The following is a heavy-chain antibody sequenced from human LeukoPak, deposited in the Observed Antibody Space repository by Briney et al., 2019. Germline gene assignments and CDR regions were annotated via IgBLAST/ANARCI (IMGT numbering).Heavy chain of an antibody. CDR3: AKVISVATGKYYFDY. CDR2: ISIYNGKT. J-gene: IGHJ4*02. V-gene: IGHV1-18*01. Sequence: GASVKVSCKASGYTFTSYGITWVRQAPGQGLEWMGWISIYNGKTNYAQKLRGRVTMTADTSTSTAFMELRSLRSDDTAVYYCAKVISVATGKYYFDYWGQGTLVTVSS. D-gene: IGHD5-12*01. CDR1: GYTFTSYG.